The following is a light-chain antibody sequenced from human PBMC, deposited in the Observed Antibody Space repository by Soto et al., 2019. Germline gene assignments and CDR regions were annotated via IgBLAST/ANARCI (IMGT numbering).Light chain of an antibody. CDR3: QQSYNTPFT. J-gene: IGKJ3*01. V-gene: IGKV1-39*01. CDR1: QSINGY. Sequence: DIQMTQSPSSLSASEGERVTITCRASQSINGYLNWYQQKSGKAPKLLIYDASALQSGVPSRFSGSGSETEFTLTITNLQPDDFATYYCQQSYNTPFTFGPGTKVDVK. CDR2: DAS.